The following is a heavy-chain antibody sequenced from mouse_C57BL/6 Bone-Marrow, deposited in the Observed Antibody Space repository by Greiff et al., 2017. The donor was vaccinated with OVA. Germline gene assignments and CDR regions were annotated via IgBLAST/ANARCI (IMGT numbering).Heavy chain of an antibody. Sequence: EVMLVESGGDLLKPGGSLKLSCAASGFTFSSYGMSWVRQTPDKRLEWVATISSGGSYTYYPDSVKGRFTISRDNAKNTLYLQMSSLKSEDTAMYYCARHYYGSSYYWGQGTTLTVSS. V-gene: IGHV5-6*01. D-gene: IGHD1-1*01. J-gene: IGHJ2*01. CDR1: GFTFSSYG. CDR3: ARHYYGSSYY. CDR2: ISSGGSYT.